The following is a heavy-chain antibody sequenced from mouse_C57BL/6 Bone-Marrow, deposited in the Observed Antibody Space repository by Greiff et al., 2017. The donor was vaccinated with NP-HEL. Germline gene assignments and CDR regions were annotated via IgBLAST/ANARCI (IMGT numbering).Heavy chain of an antibody. CDR2: IYPGSGNT. D-gene: IGHD1-1*01. Sequence: QVQLKESGAELVRPGASVKLSCKASGYTFTDYYINWVKQRPGQGLEWIARIYPGSGNTYYNEKFKGKATLTAEKSSSTAYMQLSSLTSEDSAVYFCARGGFGILRQYYFDYWGQGTTLTVSS. CDR1: GYTFTDYY. CDR3: ARGGFGILRQYYFDY. V-gene: IGHV1-76*01. J-gene: IGHJ2*01.